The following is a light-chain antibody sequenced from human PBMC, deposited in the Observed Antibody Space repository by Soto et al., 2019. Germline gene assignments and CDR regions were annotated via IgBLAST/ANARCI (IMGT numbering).Light chain of an antibody. V-gene: IGLV1-44*01. CDR1: SSNIGSNT. CDR3: ATWDDSLNGVV. J-gene: IGLJ2*01. CDR2: SND. Sequence: QSILTQPPSVSGTPGQSVTVSCSGSSSNIGSNTVNWYQHLPGTAPKLLIFSNDERPSGVPDRFSGSKSGTSASLAISGLQSDDEADYYCATWDDSLNGVVFGGGTKLTVL.